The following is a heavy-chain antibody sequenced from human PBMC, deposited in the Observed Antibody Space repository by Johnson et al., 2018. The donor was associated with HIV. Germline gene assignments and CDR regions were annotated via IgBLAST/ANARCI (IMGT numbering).Heavy chain of an antibody. CDR3: AKDTYSHRLTVTESGFAS. CDR2: IGTAGDT. Sequence: VQLVESGGGLVQPGGSLRLSCAASGFTFSSYDMHWVRQATGKGLEWVSAIGTAGDTYYPGSVKGRFTISRENAKNSLYVQMNSLRAEDTAVYYCAKDTYSHRLTVTESGFASWGQGTMVTVSS. CDR1: GFTFSSYD. J-gene: IGHJ3*02. D-gene: IGHD4-11*01. V-gene: IGHV3-13*01.